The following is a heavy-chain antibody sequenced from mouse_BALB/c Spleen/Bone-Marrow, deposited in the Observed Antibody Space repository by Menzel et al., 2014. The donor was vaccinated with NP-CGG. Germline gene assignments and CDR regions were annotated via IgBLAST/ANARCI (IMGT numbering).Heavy chain of an antibody. J-gene: IGHJ2*01. CDR1: GYTFTDYN. CDR2: IYPNNGGT. D-gene: IGHD1-1*02. CDR3: ARRGSHYYFDY. V-gene: IGHV1S29*02. Sequence: VQLKESGPELVKPGASVKISCKASGYTFTDYNMHWVKQSHGKSLEWIGYIYPNNGGTGYNQKFKSKATVTADNSSSTAYMELRSLTSEDSAVYYCARRGSHYYFDYWGQGTALTVSS.